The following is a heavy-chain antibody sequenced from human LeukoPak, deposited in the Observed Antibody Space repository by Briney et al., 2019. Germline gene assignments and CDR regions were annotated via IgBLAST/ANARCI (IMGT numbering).Heavy chain of an antibody. CDR1: GWSFNDYY. Sequence: SETLSLTCAVYGWSFNDYYWNWIRQPPGKGLEWIGEINARGDTNYNPSLKSRVNISVDTSKKQFSLRLTSMIAADTALYYCARGQVPAAWGYNWFDPWGQGTLVTVSS. CDR3: ARGQVPAAWGYNWFDP. J-gene: IGHJ5*02. V-gene: IGHV4-34*01. CDR2: INARGDT. D-gene: IGHD2-2*01.